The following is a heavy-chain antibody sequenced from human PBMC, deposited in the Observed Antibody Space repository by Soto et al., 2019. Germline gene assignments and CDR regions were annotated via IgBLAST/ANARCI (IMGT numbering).Heavy chain of an antibody. Sequence: QITLKESGPTLVKPTQTLTLTCTFSGFSLSTSGVGVGWIRQPPGKALEWLALIYWDDDKRYSPSLKSRLIITKDTSKNQVVLTMTNMDPVDTATYYCAHSYYDSSGYYLYWYFDLWGRGTLVTVSS. J-gene: IGHJ2*01. V-gene: IGHV2-5*02. CDR1: GFSLSTSGVG. CDR2: IYWDDDK. CDR3: AHSYYDSSGYYLYWYFDL. D-gene: IGHD3-22*01.